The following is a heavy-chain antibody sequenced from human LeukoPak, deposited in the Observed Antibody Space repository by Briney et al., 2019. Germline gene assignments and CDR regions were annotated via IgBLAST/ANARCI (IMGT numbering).Heavy chain of an antibody. V-gene: IGHV3-23*01. Sequence: GGSLRLSCAASGFSFMNAWMIWVRQVPGKGLEWVSVISGGVGITNYADSVKGRSTISSDTSKNTLYLQMNSLRADDTGVYYCAKGMGGNPRYYFDYWGQGTVVTVSS. CDR2: ISGGVGIT. J-gene: IGHJ4*02. CDR1: GFSFMNAW. D-gene: IGHD4-23*01. CDR3: AKGMGGNPRYYFDY.